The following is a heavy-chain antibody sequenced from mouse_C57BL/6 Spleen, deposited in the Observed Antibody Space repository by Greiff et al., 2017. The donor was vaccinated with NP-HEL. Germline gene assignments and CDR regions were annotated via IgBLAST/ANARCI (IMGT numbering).Heavy chain of an antibody. CDR3: ARQGYYSGAY. CDR2: INPNIGTT. D-gene: IGHD2-12*01. V-gene: IGHV1-39*01. J-gene: IGHJ3*01. Sequence: LMESGPELVKPGASVKISCKASGYSFPDYNMTWVKQSNGKSLEWIGVINPNIGTTSYNQKFKGKATLTVDQTSSTAYMQLNSLTSEDAAVYYCARQGYYSGAYWGQGTLVTVSA. CDR1: GYSFPDYN.